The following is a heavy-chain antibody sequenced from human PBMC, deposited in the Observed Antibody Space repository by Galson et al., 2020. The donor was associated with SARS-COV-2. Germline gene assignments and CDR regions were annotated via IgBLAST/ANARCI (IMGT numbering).Heavy chain of an antibody. Sequence: GGSLRLSCAASGFVFSTDPMNWVRQAPGKGLEWISNIRAEGDAYYAASVKGRFTSSRDNAKNSLYLQMNTLRAEDTAIYYCARDTFYGFDYWGHGVLVTVSS. CDR1: GFVFSTDP. V-gene: IGHV3-21*06. D-gene: IGHD3-10*01. CDR2: IRAEGDA. J-gene: IGHJ4*01. CDR3: ARDTFYGFDY.